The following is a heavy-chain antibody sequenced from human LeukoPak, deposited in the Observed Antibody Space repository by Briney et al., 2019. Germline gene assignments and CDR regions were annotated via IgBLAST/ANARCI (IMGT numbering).Heavy chain of an antibody. V-gene: IGHV1-46*01. CDR2: INPSGGST. Sequence: ASVKVSCKASGYTFTSYYMHWVRQAPGQGLEWMGIINPSGGSTSYAQKFQGRVTMTRDTSTSTVYMELSSLRSEDTAVYYCATHSSGYYWGFTFPSYYYYMDVWGKGTTVTISS. J-gene: IGHJ6*03. CDR1: GYTFTSYY. D-gene: IGHD3-22*01. CDR3: ATHSSGYYWGFTFPSYYYYMDV.